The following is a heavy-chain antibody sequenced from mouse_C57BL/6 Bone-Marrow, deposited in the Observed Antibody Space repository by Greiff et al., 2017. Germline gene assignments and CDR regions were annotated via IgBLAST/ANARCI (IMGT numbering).Heavy chain of an antibody. CDR1: GYTFTSYG. J-gene: IGHJ1*03. Sequence: QVQLQQSGAELARPGASVKLSCKASGYTFTSYGISWVKQRTGQGLEWIGEIYPRSGNTYYNEKFKGTATLTADKSSSTAYMELRSLTSEDSAVYFCARLGLPWYFDVWGTGTTVTVSS. D-gene: IGHD2-2*01. V-gene: IGHV1-81*01. CDR2: IYPRSGNT. CDR3: ARLGLPWYFDV.